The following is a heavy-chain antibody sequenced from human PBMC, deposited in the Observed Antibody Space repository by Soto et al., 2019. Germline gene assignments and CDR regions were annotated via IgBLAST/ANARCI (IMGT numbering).Heavy chain of an antibody. V-gene: IGHV1-2*02. Sequence: QVQLVQSGAEVKKPGASVKVSCKTSGYTFTGYYIYWVRQAPGQGLEWMGWINPHSGGTDSSQKFRGRVTMTRDTSISTAYLELSRLRSDDTAVYYCAGTSCSSTTCPTTYWGQATLVTVSS. CDR3: AGTSCSSTTCPTTY. CDR2: INPHSGGT. CDR1: GYTFTGYY. D-gene: IGHD2-2*01. J-gene: IGHJ4*02.